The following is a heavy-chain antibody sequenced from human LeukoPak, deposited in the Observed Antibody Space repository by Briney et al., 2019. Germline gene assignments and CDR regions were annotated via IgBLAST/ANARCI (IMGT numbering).Heavy chain of an antibody. CDR1: GYSISSGYY. D-gene: IGHD4-23*01. CDR2: IYHSGST. Sequence: PSETLYLTCTVSGYSISSGYYWGWIRQPPGKGLEWIGSIYHSGSTYYNPSLKSRVTISVDTSKNQFSLKLSSVTAADTAVYYCARDYGGNIDYWGQGTLVTVSS. V-gene: IGHV4-38-2*02. CDR3: ARDYGGNIDY. J-gene: IGHJ4*02.